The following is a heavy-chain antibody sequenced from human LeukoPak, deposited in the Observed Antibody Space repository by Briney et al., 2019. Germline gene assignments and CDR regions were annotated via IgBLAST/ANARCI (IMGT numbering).Heavy chain of an antibody. J-gene: IGHJ6*03. CDR3: ARDVRDLYYDMYV. CDR2: IYYSGRT. D-gene: IGHD6-6*01. V-gene: IGHV4-59*01. Sequence: SETLSLTCTVSAGSFSTYYWNWIRQPPGKGLEWVGYIYYSGRTNYNPSLMSRVTIFLDTSKKQVSLQQRNVTAADHAVYYCARDVRDLYYDMYVWGKGATVADSS. CDR1: AGSFSTYY.